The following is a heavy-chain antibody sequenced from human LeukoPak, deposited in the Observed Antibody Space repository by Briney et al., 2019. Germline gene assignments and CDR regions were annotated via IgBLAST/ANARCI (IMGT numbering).Heavy chain of an antibody. Sequence: AGGSLRLSCAASGFTFSTYSMNWVRQAPGKGLVWVSRINSDGNSTNYADSVKGRFTISRDNAKNTLYLQMNSLRAEDTAVYYCASDFWSGYYTPMGVNYWGQGTLVTVSS. J-gene: IGHJ4*02. D-gene: IGHD3-3*01. CDR1: GFTFSTYS. CDR3: ASDFWSGYYTPMGVNY. CDR2: INSDGNST. V-gene: IGHV3-74*01.